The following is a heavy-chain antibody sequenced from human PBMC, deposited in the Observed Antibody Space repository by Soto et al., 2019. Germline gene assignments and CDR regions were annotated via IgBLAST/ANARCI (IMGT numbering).Heavy chain of an antibody. CDR2: ISASGRST. Sequence: GGSLRLSCAASGVTVGTSAMNWVRQAPGKGREWVSLISASGRSTVYADSVKGRFTISRDNSKNTLYLQMNSLRTEDTSVYYCGRCSSTSCHLGADYWGQGTLVTVSS. J-gene: IGHJ4*02. V-gene: IGHV3-23*01. D-gene: IGHD2-2*01. CDR3: GRCSSTSCHLGADY. CDR1: GVTVGTSA.